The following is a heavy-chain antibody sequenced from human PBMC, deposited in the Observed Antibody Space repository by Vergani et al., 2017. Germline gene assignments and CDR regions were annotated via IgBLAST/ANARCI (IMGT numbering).Heavy chain of an antibody. J-gene: IGHJ6*03. CDR1: GFTFIMHA. CDR2: LSASDRRT. CDR3: ARALTEDLLGYYYYMDV. V-gene: IGHV3-23*01. D-gene: IGHD2/OR15-2a*01. Sequence: EVQLLESGGDLVQPGGSLRLSCAASGFTFIMHAMSWVRQAPGKGLEWVSTLSASDRRTHYADSVKGRFTISRDNAKNSLYLQMNSLRAEDTAVYYCARALTEDLLGYYYYMDVWGKGTTVTVSS.